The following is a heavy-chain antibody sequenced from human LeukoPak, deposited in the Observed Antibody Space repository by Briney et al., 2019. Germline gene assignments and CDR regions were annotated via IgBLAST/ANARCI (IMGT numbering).Heavy chain of an antibody. Sequence: GGSLRLSCAASGFTFSSYAMSWVRQPPGKGLEWVSAISGSGNSTYYADSVKGRFTISRDNSKNTLYLQMNSLSAEDTAVYYCAKDQYVYYGSGSYDMDVWGQGTPVTVSS. CDR3: AKDQYVYYGSGSYDMDV. CDR2: ISGSGNST. CDR1: GFTFSSYA. V-gene: IGHV3-23*01. D-gene: IGHD3-10*01. J-gene: IGHJ6*02.